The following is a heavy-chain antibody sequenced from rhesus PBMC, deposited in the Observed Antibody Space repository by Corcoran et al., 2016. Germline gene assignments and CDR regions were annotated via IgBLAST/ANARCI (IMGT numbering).Heavy chain of an antibody. V-gene: IGHV1S9*01. CDR1: GYTFPSYY. Sequence: QVQLVQSGADVKKPGASVKLSCKASGYTFPSYYINWVRQAPGQVPEGMGWNNPSKGNTGYAQKFQGRVTMTRDTSTTTVYMEGSSLRSEDTAVYYCTRVGYFEEYDYWGQGVLVTVSS. D-gene: IGHD3-9*01. J-gene: IGHJ4*01. CDR2: NNPSKGNT. CDR3: TRVGYFEEYDY.